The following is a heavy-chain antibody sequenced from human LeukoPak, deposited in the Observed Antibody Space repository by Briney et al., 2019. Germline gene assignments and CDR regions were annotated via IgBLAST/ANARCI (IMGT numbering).Heavy chain of an antibody. CDR3: ARDRPGFWSGYQPFDY. CDR2: IKQDGSEK. V-gene: IGHV3-7*01. Sequence: PGGSLRLSCAASGFTFSSYWMSWVRQAPGKGLEWVANIKQDGSEKYYVDSVKGRFTISRDNAKNSLYLQMNSLRAEDTAVYYCARDRPGFWSGYQPFDYWGQGTLVTVSS. CDR1: GFTFSSYW. D-gene: IGHD3-3*01. J-gene: IGHJ4*02.